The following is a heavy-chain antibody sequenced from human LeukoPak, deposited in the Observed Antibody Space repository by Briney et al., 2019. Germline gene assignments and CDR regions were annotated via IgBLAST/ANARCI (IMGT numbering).Heavy chain of an antibody. CDR2: ISAYNGNT. Sequence: ASVKVSCKASGYTFTSYGISWVRQAPGQGLEWMGWISAYNGNTNYAQKLQGRVTMTTDTSTGTAYMELRSLRSDDTAVYYCARSIVVVPAAMYYYYYGMDVWGQGTTVTVSS. D-gene: IGHD2-2*01. J-gene: IGHJ6*02. CDR1: GYTFTSYG. V-gene: IGHV1-18*01. CDR3: ARSIVVVPAAMYYYYYGMDV.